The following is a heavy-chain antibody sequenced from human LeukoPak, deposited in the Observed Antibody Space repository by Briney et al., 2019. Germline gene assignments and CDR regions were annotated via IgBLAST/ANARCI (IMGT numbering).Heavy chain of an antibody. CDR1: GFTFSSYA. CDR3: ARDWGILWFGESSGGMDV. CDR2: INGSGGST. V-gene: IGHV3-23*01. Sequence: PGGSLRLSCAASGFTFSSYAMSWVRQAPGKGLEWVSTINGSGGSTYYPDSVKGRFTISRDNSKNTLYLQMNSLRAEDTAVYYCARDWGILWFGESSGGMDVWGQGTTVTVSS. J-gene: IGHJ6*02. D-gene: IGHD3-10*01.